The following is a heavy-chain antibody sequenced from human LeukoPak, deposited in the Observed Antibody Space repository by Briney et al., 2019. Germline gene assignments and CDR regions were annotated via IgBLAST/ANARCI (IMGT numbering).Heavy chain of an antibody. CDR2: IYHSGST. Sequence: SETLSLTCAVSGGSISSSNWWSWVRQPPGKGLEWIGEIYHSGSTNYNPSLKSRVTKSVDKSKNQFSLKLSSVTAADTAVYYCARLYYDFWSGYYPLTYYGMDVWGQGTTVTVSS. CDR1: GGSISSSNW. J-gene: IGHJ6*02. V-gene: IGHV4-4*02. D-gene: IGHD3-3*01. CDR3: ARLYYDFWSGYYPLTYYGMDV.